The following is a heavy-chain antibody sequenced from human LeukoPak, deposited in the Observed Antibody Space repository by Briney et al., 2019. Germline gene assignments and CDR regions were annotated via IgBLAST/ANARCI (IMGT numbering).Heavy chain of an antibody. V-gene: IGHV3-53*01. Sequence: GGSLRLSCAASGFTVGSNYMTWVRRAPGKGLEWVSVIYSGGSTYYADSVKGRFTVSRDSSENTLYLQMNSLRAEDTAVYYCARAINDAFDIWGQGTMVTVSS. D-gene: IGHD2-21*01. CDR3: ARAINDAFDI. J-gene: IGHJ3*02. CDR2: IYSGGST. CDR1: GFTVGSNY.